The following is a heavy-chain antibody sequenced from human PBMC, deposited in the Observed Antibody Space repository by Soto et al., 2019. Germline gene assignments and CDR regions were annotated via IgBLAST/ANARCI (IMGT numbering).Heavy chain of an antibody. CDR3: ARGRSTGSSSFDFDY. D-gene: IGHD6-13*01. V-gene: IGHV4-34*01. CDR2: INHSGST. CDR1: GGSFSGYY. J-gene: IGHJ4*02. Sequence: SETLSLTCAVYGGSFSGYYWSWIRQPPGKGLEWIGEINHSGSTNYNPSLKSRVTISVDTSKNQFSLKLSSVTAADTAVYYCARGRSTGSSSFDFDYWGQGTLVTVSS.